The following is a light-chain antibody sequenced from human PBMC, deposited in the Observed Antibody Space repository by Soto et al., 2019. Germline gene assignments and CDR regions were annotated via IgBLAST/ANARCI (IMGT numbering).Light chain of an antibody. CDR3: QQYGSSSLT. V-gene: IGKV3-20*01. CDR1: QSVSSSY. J-gene: IGKJ4*01. CDR2: GAS. Sequence: EIVLTQSPGTLSLSPGERATLSCRASQSVSSSYLAWYQRKPGQAPRLLIYGASSRATGIPDRFSGSGSGTDFILTISRLEPEDFAVYYCQQYGSSSLTFGGGTKVEIK.